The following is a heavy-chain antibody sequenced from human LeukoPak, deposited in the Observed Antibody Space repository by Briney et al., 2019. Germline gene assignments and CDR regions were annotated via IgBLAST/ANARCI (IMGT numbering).Heavy chain of an antibody. CDR2: IYYSGST. Sequence: PSETLSLTCTVSGGSISSYYWSWIRQPPGKGLEWIGYIYYSGSTNYNPSLKSRVTISVDTSKNQFSLKLSSVTAADTAVYYCARGRGYCSSTSCYGVAFDIWGQGTMVTVSS. V-gene: IGHV4-59*01. D-gene: IGHD2-2*03. CDR1: GGSISSYY. CDR3: ARGRGYCSSTSCYGVAFDI. J-gene: IGHJ3*02.